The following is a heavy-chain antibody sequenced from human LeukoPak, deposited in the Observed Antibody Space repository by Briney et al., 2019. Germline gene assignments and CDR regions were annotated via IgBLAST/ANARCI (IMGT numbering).Heavy chain of an antibody. CDR3: ARFVSRARRYYFDY. D-gene: IGHD3-16*01. V-gene: IGHV1-18*01. CDR2: ISAYNGNT. CDR1: GYTFTSYG. Sequence: GASVKVSCKASGYTFTSYGISWVGQAPGQGVEWMGWISAYNGNTNYAQKLQGRVTMTTDTSTSTAYMELRSLRSDDTAVYYCARFVSRARRYYFDYWGQGTLVTVAS. J-gene: IGHJ4*02.